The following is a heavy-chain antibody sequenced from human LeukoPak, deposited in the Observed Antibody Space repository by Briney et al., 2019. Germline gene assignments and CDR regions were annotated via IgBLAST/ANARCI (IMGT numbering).Heavy chain of an antibody. D-gene: IGHD1-26*01. Sequence: SETLSLTCTVSGGSLRRADYFWGWIRQSPGKGLEWIGSIYHSGSTYYNPSLQSRVTKSVDTSKNQFSLKLSSVTAADTAVYYCARVGSSMDYYYYYMDVWGKGTTVTVSS. CDR3: ARVGSSMDYYYYYMDV. CDR1: GGSLRRADYF. J-gene: IGHJ6*03. CDR2: IYHSGST. V-gene: IGHV4-39*07.